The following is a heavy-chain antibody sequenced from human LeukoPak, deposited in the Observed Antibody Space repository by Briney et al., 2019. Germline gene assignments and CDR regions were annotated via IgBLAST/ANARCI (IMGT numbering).Heavy chain of an antibody. V-gene: IGHV4-34*01. CDR3: ARGLGYCSGGSCYNWFDP. CDR2: INHSGST. Sequence: KASETLSLTCAVYGGSFSGYYWSWIRQPPGKGLEWIGEINHSGSTNYNPSLKSRVTISVDTSKNQFSLKLSSVTAADTAVYYCARGLGYCSGGSCYNWFDPWGQGTLVTVSS. CDR1: GGSFSGYY. J-gene: IGHJ5*02. D-gene: IGHD2-15*01.